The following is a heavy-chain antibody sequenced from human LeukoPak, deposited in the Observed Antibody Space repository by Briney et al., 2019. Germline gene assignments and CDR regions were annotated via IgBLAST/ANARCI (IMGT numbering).Heavy chain of an antibody. Sequence: ASVKVSCKASGYTFTSYGISWVRQAPGQGLEWMGWISAYNGNTNYAQKLQGRVTMTTDTSTSPAYMELSSLNSEDTAVYYCARESPSTFYFDYWGQGTLVTVSS. V-gene: IGHV1-18*01. J-gene: IGHJ4*02. CDR3: ARESPSTFYFDY. D-gene: IGHD1-1*01. CDR2: ISAYNGNT. CDR1: GYTFTSYG.